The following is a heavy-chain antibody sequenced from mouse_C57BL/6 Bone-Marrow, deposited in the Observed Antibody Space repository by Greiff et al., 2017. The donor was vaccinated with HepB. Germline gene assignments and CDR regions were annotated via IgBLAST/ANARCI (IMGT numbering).Heavy chain of an antibody. Sequence: EVQLVESGGGLVKPGGSLKLSCAASGFTFSDYGMHWVRQAPEKGLEWVAYISSGSSTIYYADTVKGRFTISRDNAKNTLFLQMTSLRSEDTAMYYCARPWDYSWFAYWGQGTLVTVSA. CDR2: ISSGSSTI. D-gene: IGHD1-1*01. CDR3: ARPWDYSWFAY. V-gene: IGHV5-17*01. J-gene: IGHJ3*01. CDR1: GFTFSDYG.